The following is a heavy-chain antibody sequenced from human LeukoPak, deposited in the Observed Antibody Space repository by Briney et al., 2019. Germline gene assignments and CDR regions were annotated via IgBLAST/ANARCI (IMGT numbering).Heavy chain of an antibody. CDR2: IYYSGST. Sequence: PSETLSLTCTVSGESISGFYWTWVRQPPGKGLEWIGYIYYSGSTNYNPSLKSRVTISVDTSKNQFSLKLSSVTAADTAVYYCARAPIRTLFDYWGQGTLVTVSS. V-gene: IGHV4-59*01. D-gene: IGHD1-14*01. CDR3: ARAPIRTLFDY. CDR1: GESISGFY. J-gene: IGHJ4*02.